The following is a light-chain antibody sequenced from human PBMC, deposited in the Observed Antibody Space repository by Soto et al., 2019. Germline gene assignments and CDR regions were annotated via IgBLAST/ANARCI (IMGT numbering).Light chain of an antibody. CDR1: SSNTGSYH. CDR3: AAWDDSLSGWV. V-gene: IGLV1-47*01. CDR2: RNN. Sequence: QSVLTQPPSASGTPGQRVTISCSGTSSNTGSYHVHWYQQFPGTAPKLLIYRNNQRPSGVPDRFSGSKSGSSASLTITGLRSEDEADYYCAAWDDSLSGWVFGGGTKLTVL. J-gene: IGLJ3*02.